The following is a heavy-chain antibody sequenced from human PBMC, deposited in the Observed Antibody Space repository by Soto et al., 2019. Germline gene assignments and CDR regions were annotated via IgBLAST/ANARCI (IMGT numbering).Heavy chain of an antibody. CDR2: IYYSGST. D-gene: IGHD1-26*01. CDR3: ARGEVGATTGLFDY. V-gene: IGHV4-39*01. Sequence: PSETLSLTCTVSGGSISSSSYYWGWIRQPPGKGLEWIGSIYYSGSTYYNPSLKSRVTISVDTSKNQFSLKLSSVTAADTAVYYCARGEVGATTGLFDYWNQGTLVTVSS. J-gene: IGHJ4*02. CDR1: GGSISSSSYY.